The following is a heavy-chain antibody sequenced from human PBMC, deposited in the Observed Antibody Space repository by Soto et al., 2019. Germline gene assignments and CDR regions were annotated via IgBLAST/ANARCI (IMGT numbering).Heavy chain of an antibody. Sequence: SVKVSCKASGGTFSSYTISWVRQAPGQGLEWMGRIIPILGIANYAQKFQGRVTITADKSTSTAYMELSSLRSEDTAVYYCARGLYYYGSGSYYPYFDYWGQGTLVTVSS. J-gene: IGHJ4*02. CDR3: ARGLYYYGSGSYYPYFDY. V-gene: IGHV1-69*02. CDR1: GGTFSSYT. D-gene: IGHD3-10*01. CDR2: IIPILGIA.